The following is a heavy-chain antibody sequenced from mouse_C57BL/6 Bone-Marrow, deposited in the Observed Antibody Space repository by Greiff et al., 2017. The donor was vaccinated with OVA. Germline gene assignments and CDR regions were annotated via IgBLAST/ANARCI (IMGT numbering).Heavy chain of an antibody. D-gene: IGHD1-1*01. CDR2: ILPGSGST. Sequence: QVQLQQSGAELMKPGASVKLSCKATGYTFTGYWIEWVKQRPGHGLEWIGEILPGSGSTNYNEKFKGKATFTADTYSNTAYMQLSSLTTEDSAIYYCARSGLFVTTVVATDYYAMGYWGRGNSVTVSS. CDR1: GYTFTGYW. CDR3: ARSGLFVTTVVATDYYAMGY. V-gene: IGHV1-9*01. J-gene: IGHJ4*01.